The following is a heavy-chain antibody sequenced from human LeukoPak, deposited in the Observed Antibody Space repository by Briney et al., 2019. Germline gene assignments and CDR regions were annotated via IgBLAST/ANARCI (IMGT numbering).Heavy chain of an antibody. V-gene: IGHV4-34*01. CDR3: AGRPRYCSGGSCYFFDY. Sequence: PSETLSLTCAVYGGSSSGYYWSWIRQPPGKGLEWIGEINHSGSTNYNPSLKSRVTISVDTSKNQFSLKLSSVTAADTAVYYCAGRPRYCSGGSCYFFDYWGQGTLVTVSS. CDR2: INHSGST. CDR1: GGSSSGYY. J-gene: IGHJ4*02. D-gene: IGHD2-15*01.